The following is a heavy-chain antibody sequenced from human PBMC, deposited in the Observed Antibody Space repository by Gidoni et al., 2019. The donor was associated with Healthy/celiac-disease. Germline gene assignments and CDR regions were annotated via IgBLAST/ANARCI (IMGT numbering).Heavy chain of an antibody. CDR3: ARRAGSGGSFGNY. D-gene: IGHD2-15*01. CDR1: GGSISSSSYY. Sequence: QLQLQESGPGLVKPSETLSLTCTVSGGSISSSSYYWGWIRQPPGKGLEWIGSIYYSGSTYYNPSLKSRVTISVDTSKNQFSLKLSSVTAADTAVYYCARRAGSGGSFGNYWGQGTLVTVSS. CDR2: IYYSGST. V-gene: IGHV4-39*01. J-gene: IGHJ4*02.